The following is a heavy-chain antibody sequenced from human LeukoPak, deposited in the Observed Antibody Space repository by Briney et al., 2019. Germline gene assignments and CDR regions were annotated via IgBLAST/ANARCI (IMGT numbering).Heavy chain of an antibody. D-gene: IGHD3-22*01. J-gene: IGHJ6*02. CDR1: GYTFTSYY. CDR3: ARDYYDSSGYQSGMDV. V-gene: IGHV1-46*01. CDR2: INPSGGST. Sequence: ASVKVSCTASGYTFTSYYMHWVRQVPGQGLEWMGIINPSGGSTSYAQKFQGRVTMTRDTSTSTVYMELSSLRSEDTAVYYCARDYYDSSGYQSGMDVWGQGTTVTVSS.